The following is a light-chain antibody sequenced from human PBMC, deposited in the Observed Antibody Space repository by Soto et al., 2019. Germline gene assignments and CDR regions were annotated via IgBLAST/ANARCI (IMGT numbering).Light chain of an antibody. J-gene: IGKJ5*01. CDR3: QQYSNWPPMYT. CDR1: QSVSNS. CDR2: GAS. Sequence: EIVMTQSPATLSVSPGERATLSCRASQSVSNSLAWYQQKPGQAPRLLIYGASTRATEIPVRFSGSGSGTEFTLTISSLQSEDFAVYYCQQYSNWPPMYTFGQGTRLEIK. V-gene: IGKV3-15*01.